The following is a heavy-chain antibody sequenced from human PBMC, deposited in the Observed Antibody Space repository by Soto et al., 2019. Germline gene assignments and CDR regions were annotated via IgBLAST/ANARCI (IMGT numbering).Heavy chain of an antibody. CDR2: IYYIGST. Sequence: QVQLQESGPGLVKPSQTLSLTCTVSGGSISSGGYYWSWIRQHPGKGLDGIGYIYYIGSTYYNPSLRSRVTIAVDTSKNQFSLKLSSVTAADTAVYYCARDREGYCSSTSCFEFDPWGQGTLVAVSS. V-gene: IGHV4-31*03. CDR1: GGSISSGGYY. CDR3: ARDREGYCSSTSCFEFDP. D-gene: IGHD2-2*01. J-gene: IGHJ5*02.